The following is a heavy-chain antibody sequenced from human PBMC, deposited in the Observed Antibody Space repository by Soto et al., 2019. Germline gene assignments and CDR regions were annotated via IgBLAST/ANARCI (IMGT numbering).Heavy chain of an antibody. Sequence: EVQLVESGGGLVKPGGSLRLSCAASGFTFSNAWMNWVSQAPGKGLEWVGRIKSKTDGGTTDYAAPVKGRFTISRDDSKNTLYLQMNSLKTEDTAVYYCTALAWVITGDDAFDIWGQGTMVTVSS. V-gene: IGHV3-15*07. CDR3: TALAWVITGDDAFDI. D-gene: IGHD3-22*01. CDR2: IKSKTDGGTT. CDR1: GFTFSNAW. J-gene: IGHJ3*02.